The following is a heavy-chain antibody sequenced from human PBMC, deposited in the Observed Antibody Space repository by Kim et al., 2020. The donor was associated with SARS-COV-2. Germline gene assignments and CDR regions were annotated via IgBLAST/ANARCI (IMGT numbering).Heavy chain of an antibody. V-gene: IGHV4-34*01. D-gene: IGHD2-15*01. J-gene: IGHJ6*01. Sequence: SETLSLTCAVYGGSFSGYYWSWIRQPPGKGLEWIGEINHSGSTNYNPSLKSRVTISAATSKNKFSLKLSSVPAADTAVYYCAGGTYCRGGNCYWGMDVGG. CDR3: AGGTYCRGGNCYWGMDV. CDR1: GGSFSGYY. CDR2: INHSGST.